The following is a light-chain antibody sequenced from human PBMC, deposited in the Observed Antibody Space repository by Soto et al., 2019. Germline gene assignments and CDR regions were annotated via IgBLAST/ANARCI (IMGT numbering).Light chain of an antibody. CDR2: DAS. CDR1: QIVTSY. V-gene: IGKV3-11*01. J-gene: IGKJ4*01. CDR3: QQRSNWPLT. Sequence: EIVLTQSPSTLSFSPGGRATLSCRASQIVTSYLAWYQQRPGQAPRLLIYDASNRVAGIPARFSGSGSGTDFTLTINSLEPEDFAIYYCQQRSNWPLTFGGGTKVEIK.